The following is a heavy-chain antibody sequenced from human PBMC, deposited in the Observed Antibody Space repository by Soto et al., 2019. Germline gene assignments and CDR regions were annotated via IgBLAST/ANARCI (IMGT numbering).Heavy chain of an antibody. J-gene: IGHJ6*02. CDR2: IIPIFGTA. V-gene: IGHV1-69*13. Sequence: GSSVKVACKDSGGTLSSYAITWVRLAPAQGLEWMGGIIPIFGTANYAQKFTGRVTITADESTSTAYMELSSLRSEETAVYYCARGQVILPAAIPLGYYYYGMDVWGQGTRVRVSS. CDR1: GGTLSSYA. CDR3: ARGQVILPAAIPLGYYYYGMDV. D-gene: IGHD2-2*01.